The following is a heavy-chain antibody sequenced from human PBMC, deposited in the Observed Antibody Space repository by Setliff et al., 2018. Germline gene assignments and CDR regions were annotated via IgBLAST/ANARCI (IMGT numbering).Heavy chain of an antibody. V-gene: IGHV4-39*01. Sequence: SETLSLTCTVSGASINSCTYYWAWIRQPPGKGLEWIGRIHYSGTTYYNASLKSRVTMSVDTSKNQFSLNLSSVTAADTAVYYCARTGTYRYFDYWGQGALVTVSS. J-gene: IGHJ4*02. CDR1: GASINSCTYY. CDR3: ARTGTYRYFDY. D-gene: IGHD1-26*01. CDR2: IHYSGTT.